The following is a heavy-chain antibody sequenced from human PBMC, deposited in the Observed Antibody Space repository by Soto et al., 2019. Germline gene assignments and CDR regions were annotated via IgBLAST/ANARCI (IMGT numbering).Heavy chain of an antibody. D-gene: IGHD2-2*01. CDR2: ISGTGGTT. Sequence: GGSLRLSCAASGFSFSSYAMSWVRQAPGKGLEWVSVISGTGGTTYYADSVKGRFTMSRDNSKSTLYMQMNSLRGEDTAVYYCGKRLHCSSTSCSFEYWGQGALVTASS. V-gene: IGHV3-23*01. CDR1: GFSFSSYA. CDR3: GKRLHCSSTSCSFEY. J-gene: IGHJ4*02.